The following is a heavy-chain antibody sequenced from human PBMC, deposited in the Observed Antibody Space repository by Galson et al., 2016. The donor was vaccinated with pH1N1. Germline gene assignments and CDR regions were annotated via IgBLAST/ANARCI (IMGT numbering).Heavy chain of an antibody. CDR1: GYTFTDYD. CDR3: ARGGYCSGGSCYDVFDY. D-gene: IGHD2-15*01. Sequence: SVKVSCKASGYTFTDYDINWVRQGTGQGLEWMGWINPNNDNTGYAQKFQGRVTMTRNTSISTAYMELSSLRSEDTAVYYCARGGYCSGGSCYDVFDYWGQGTLVTGS. CDR2: INPNNDNT. J-gene: IGHJ4*02. V-gene: IGHV1-8*01.